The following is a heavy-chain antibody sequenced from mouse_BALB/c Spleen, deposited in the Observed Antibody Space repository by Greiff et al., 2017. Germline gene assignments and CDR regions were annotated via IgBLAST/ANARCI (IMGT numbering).Heavy chain of an antibody. D-gene: IGHD2-4*01. Sequence: VQLQQSGAELVRPGALVKLSCKASGFNIKDYYMHWVKQRPEQGLEWIGWIDPANGNTKYDPKFQGKATITADTSSNTAYLQLSSLTSEDTAVYYCARCGYYEYDGPHYWGQGTSVTVSS. CDR1: GFNIKDYY. CDR3: ARCGYYEYDGPHY. CDR2: IDPANGNT. V-gene: IGHV14-1*02. J-gene: IGHJ4*01.